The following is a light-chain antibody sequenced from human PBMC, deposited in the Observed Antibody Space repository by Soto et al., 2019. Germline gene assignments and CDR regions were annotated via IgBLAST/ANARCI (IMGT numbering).Light chain of an antibody. J-gene: IGKJ5*01. V-gene: IGKV1-39*01. CDR1: QSISTY. Sequence: DIQMTQSPSSLSASVGDRVTITCRASQSISTYLNWYQQKPGKAPKLLIYAAPSLQSGVPSRFSGSGSGTDFTLTINNLQPDDFATYYCQQSFRTLVTFGQGTRLEIK. CDR2: AAP. CDR3: QQSFRTLVT.